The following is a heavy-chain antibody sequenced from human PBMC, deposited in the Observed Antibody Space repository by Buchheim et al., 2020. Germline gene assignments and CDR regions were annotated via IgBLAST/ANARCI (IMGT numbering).Heavy chain of an antibody. CDR2: IVVGSGNT. Sequence: QMQLVQSGPEVKKPGTSVKVSRKASGFTFTSSAVQWVRQARGQRLEWIGWIVVGSGNTNYAQKFQERVTITRDMSTSTAYMELSSLRSEDTAVYYCAADVTAMVTFWFDPWGQGTL. CDR3: AADVTAMVTFWFDP. D-gene: IGHD5-18*01. CDR1: GFTFTSSA. V-gene: IGHV1-58*01. J-gene: IGHJ5*02.